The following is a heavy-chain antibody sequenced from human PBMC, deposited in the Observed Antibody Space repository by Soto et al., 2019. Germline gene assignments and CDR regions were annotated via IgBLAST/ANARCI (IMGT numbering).Heavy chain of an antibody. CDR1: GFSVSSNGAR. V-gene: IGHV2-5*02. CDR2: IYWDDDK. CDR3: VHGTLGSFGHVYFDY. J-gene: IGHJ4*02. D-gene: IGHD3-3*02. Sequence: QITLKESGPPLVKPTQTLTLTCSLSGFSVSSNGARVGWIRQPPGKALEWLALIYWDDDKHYNTSLKTRLTITKDTSKNQVVLTVTDMDPVDTATYYCVHGTLGSFGHVYFDYWGPGTLVTVSS.